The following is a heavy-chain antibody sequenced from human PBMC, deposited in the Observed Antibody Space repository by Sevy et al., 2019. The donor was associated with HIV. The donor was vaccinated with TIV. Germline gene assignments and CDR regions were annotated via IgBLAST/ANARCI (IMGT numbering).Heavy chain of an antibody. CDR3: VRDKRAVGGVISYGMDV. J-gene: IGHJ6*02. V-gene: IGHV1-2*02. Sequence: ASVKVSCKASGYTFTGYYMHWVRQAPGQGLEWMGWINPNSGGTNYAQKFQGRVTMTRDTSISTAYMELSRLRSDDTAVYYCVRDKRAVGGVISYGMDVWGQGTTVTVSS. CDR2: INPNSGGT. D-gene: IGHD3-10*01. CDR1: GYTFTGYY.